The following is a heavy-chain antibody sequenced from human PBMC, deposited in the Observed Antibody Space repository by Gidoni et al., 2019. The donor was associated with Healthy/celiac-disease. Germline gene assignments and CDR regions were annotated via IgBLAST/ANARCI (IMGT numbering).Heavy chain of an antibody. CDR1: GFTFSSSG. V-gene: IGHV3-30*18. J-gene: IGHJ4*02. CDR3: AKHGLKRGYSYGHFDY. D-gene: IGHD5-18*01. Sequence: QVQLVESGGGVVQPGRSLRLSCAASGFTFSSSGMHWVRQAPGKGLEWVAVISYDGSNKYYADSVKGRFTISRDNSKNTLYLQMNSLRAEDTAVYYCAKHGLKRGYSYGHFDYWGQGTLVTVSS. CDR2: ISYDGSNK.